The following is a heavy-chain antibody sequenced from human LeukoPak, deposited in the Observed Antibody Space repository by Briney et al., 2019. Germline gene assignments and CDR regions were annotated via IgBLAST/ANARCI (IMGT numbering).Heavy chain of an antibody. D-gene: IGHD3-3*01. Sequence: SETLSLTCTVSGGTISSSSYYWGWIRQPPGKGLEWIGSIYYTGSTYLNPSLKSRVIVSEDTSKNQFSLILSSVTAADTAVYYCAGQYDFWSGSGQKNWFDPWGQGTLVTVSS. V-gene: IGHV4-39*01. CDR3: AGQYDFWSGSGQKNWFDP. J-gene: IGHJ5*02. CDR1: GGTISSSSYY. CDR2: IYYTGST.